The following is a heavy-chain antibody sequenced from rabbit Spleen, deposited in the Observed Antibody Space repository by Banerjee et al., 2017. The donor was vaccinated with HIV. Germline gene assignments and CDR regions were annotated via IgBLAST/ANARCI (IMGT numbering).Heavy chain of an antibody. D-gene: IGHD4-2*01. Sequence: QEQLEESGGDLVQPEGSLTLTCKASGFSFSSNYWICWVRQAPGKGLEWIGCIYTGNGKTYYAGWAKGRFTISKASSTTVTLQMTSLTAADTATYFCARDSGSNPYIDVYFNLWGQGTLVTVS. CDR1: GFSFSSNYW. V-gene: IGHV1S45*01. CDR2: IYTGNGKT. J-gene: IGHJ4*01. CDR3: ARDSGSNPYIDVYFNL.